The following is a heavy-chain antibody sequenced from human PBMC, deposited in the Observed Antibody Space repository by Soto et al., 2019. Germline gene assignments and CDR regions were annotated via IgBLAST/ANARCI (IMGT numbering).Heavy chain of an antibody. Sequence: PGESLKISCKGSGYSFTSYWIGWVRQMPGKGLEWMGIIYPGDSDTRYSPSFQGQVTISADKSISTAYLQWSSLKASDTAMYYCARISSGGYCSSTSCAGGYYYYGMDVWGQGTTVTV. CDR2: IYPGDSDT. V-gene: IGHV5-51*01. CDR1: GYSFTSYW. D-gene: IGHD2-2*01. CDR3: ARISSGGYCSSTSCAGGYYYYGMDV. J-gene: IGHJ6*02.